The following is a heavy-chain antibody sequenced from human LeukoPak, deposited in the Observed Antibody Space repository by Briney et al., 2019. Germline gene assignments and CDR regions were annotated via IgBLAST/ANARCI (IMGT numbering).Heavy chain of an antibody. J-gene: IGHJ4*02. Sequence: VASVKVSCKASGYTFTSDYIHWVRQAPGQGLEWMGIINPSGGSTTYAQKFQGRVPMTRDTSTSTVYMELSSLRSEDTAVYYWARGFYGSGSYGTFDYWGQGTLVTVSS. D-gene: IGHD3-10*01. V-gene: IGHV1-46*01. CDR2: INPSGGST. CDR3: ARGFYGSGSYGTFDY. CDR1: GYTFTSDY.